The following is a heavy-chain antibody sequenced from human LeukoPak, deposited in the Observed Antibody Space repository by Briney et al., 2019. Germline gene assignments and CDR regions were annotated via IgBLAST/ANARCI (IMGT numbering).Heavy chain of an antibody. CDR3: ARDHNSGSYQIDY. J-gene: IGHJ4*02. V-gene: IGHV1-2*02. CDR2: INPNSGGT. CDR1: GYTFTCYY. D-gene: IGHD1-26*01. Sequence: GASVKVSCKASGYTFTCYYMHWVRQAPGQGLEWMGWINPNSGGTNYAQKFQGRVTMTRDTSISTAYMELSRLRSDDTAVYYCARDHNSGSYQIDYWGQGTLVTVSS.